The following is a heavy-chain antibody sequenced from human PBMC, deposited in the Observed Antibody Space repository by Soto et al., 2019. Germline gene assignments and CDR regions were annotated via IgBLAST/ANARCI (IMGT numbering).Heavy chain of an antibody. J-gene: IGHJ4*02. V-gene: IGHV1-58*01. CDR2: IVVGSGNT. D-gene: IGHD6-19*01. CDR3: AAVSSGTDTMYYFDY. Sequence: ASVKVSCKASGFTFTSSAVQWVRQARGQRLEWIGWIVVGSGNTNYAQKFQERVTITRDMSTSTAYMELSSLRSEDTAVYYCAAVSSGTDTMYYFDYWGQGTLVTVSS. CDR1: GFTFTSSA.